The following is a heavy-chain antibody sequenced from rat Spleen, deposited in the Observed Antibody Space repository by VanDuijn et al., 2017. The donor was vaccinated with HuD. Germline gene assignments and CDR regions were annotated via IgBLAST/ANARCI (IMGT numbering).Heavy chain of an antibody. J-gene: IGHJ2*01. CDR1: GLSFSNYD. CDR2: ITDTGENI. V-gene: IGHV5-31*01. D-gene: IGHD1-11*01. Sequence: EVQVVESGGGLVQPGRSLKLSCAASGLSFSNYDMAWVRQAPGKGLEWVASITDTGENIYYPDSVKGRFTASRDIAKSTLYLQMNSLRPEDTATYYCTTGGEGILYYFDYWGQGVMVTVSS. CDR3: TTGGEGILYYFDY.